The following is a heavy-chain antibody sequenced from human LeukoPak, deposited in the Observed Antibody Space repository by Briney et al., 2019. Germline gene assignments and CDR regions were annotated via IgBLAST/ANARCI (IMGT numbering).Heavy chain of an antibody. Sequence: PGGSLRLSCAASGFTFSSYAVSWVRQAPGKGLEWVSAISAGGGSTYYADSVKGQFTISRDNSQSTLYLQMNSLRAEDTAVYYCAKDGIAYCGGDCGYDAFHIWGQGTMVTVSS. CDR2: ISAGGGST. CDR1: GFTFSSYA. CDR3: AKDGIAYCGGDCGYDAFHI. J-gene: IGHJ3*02. D-gene: IGHD2-21*02. V-gene: IGHV3-23*01.